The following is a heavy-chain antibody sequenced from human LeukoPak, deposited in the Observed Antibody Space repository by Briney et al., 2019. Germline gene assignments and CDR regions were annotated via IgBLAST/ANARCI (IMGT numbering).Heavy chain of an antibody. CDR3: ARDYFDSSDYPQTYYYYYMDV. CDR2: ICSTSTFI. V-gene: IGHV3-21*01. J-gene: IGHJ6*03. Sequence: GGSLRLSCAASGFTFSRYSMNWVRQAPGKGVEWVAPICSTSTFIYSADSVKGRFTISRDTAKNSLFLQMNSLRAEDTAIYYCARDYFDSSDYPQTYYYYYMDVWGKGTTVTVSS. CDR1: GFTFSRYS. D-gene: IGHD3-22*01.